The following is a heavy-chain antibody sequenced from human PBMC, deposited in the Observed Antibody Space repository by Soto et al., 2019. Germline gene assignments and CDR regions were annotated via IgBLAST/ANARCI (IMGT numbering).Heavy chain of an antibody. J-gene: IGHJ4*02. CDR2: ISSSGSDI. CDR3: ASTEYQRLGTDY. CDR1: RFTFSDYY. V-gene: IGHV3-11*01. Sequence: GVSLRLSCAASRFTFSDYYMSWLRQAPGKGLEWVSYISSSGSDINYADSVKGRFTISRDNAKNSLYLQMNSLRAEDTAVYYCASTEYQRLGTDYWGQGTLVTVSS. D-gene: IGHD2-2*01.